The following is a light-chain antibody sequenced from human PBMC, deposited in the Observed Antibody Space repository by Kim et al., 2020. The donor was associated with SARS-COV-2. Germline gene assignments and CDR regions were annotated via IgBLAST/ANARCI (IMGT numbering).Light chain of an antibody. J-gene: IGLJ1*01. Sequence: GQSVTISCTGTSIDVGAYNHVSWYRQHPGQAPKLMIYEVSNRPSGVPERFSGSKSGNTASLTVSGLQAEDEADYYCSSYSDSISYVFGTGTKVTVL. V-gene: IGLV2-8*01. CDR2: EVS. CDR3: SSYSDSISYV. CDR1: SIDVGAYNH.